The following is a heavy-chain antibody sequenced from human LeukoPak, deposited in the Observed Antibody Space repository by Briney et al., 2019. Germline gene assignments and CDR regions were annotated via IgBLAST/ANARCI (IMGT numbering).Heavy chain of an antibody. D-gene: IGHD6-6*01. CDR3: ARIKPREGTYIAARPYWFDP. V-gene: IGHV3-20*04. CDR2: INWNGGST. CDR1: GFTFDDYG. J-gene: IGHJ5*02. Sequence: PGGSLRLSCAASGFTFDDYGMSWVRQAPGKGLEWVSGINWNGGSTGYADSVRGRFTISRDNAKNSLYLQMNSLRAEDTALYYCARIKPREGTYIAARPYWFDPWGQGTLVTVSS.